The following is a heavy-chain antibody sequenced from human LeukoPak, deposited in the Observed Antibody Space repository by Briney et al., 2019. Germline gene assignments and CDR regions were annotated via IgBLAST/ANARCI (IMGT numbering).Heavy chain of an antibody. V-gene: IGHV1-69*13. J-gene: IGHJ3*02. Sequence: SVKVSCKASGGTFSSYAISWVRQAPGQGLEWMGGIIPIFGTANYAQKFQGRVTITADESTSTAYMELSSLRSEDMAVYYCATDLYVLVGGAFDIWGQGTMVTVSS. CDR2: IIPIFGTA. CDR1: GGTFSSYA. D-gene: IGHD3-16*01. CDR3: ATDLYVLVGGAFDI.